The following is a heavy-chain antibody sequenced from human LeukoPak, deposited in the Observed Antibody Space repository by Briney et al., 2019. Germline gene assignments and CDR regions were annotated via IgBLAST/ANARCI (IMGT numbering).Heavy chain of an antibody. CDR1: GYTFTSCD. D-gene: IGHD6-19*01. V-gene: IGHV1-8*01. CDR2: MNPNSGNT. J-gene: IGHJ4*02. Sequence: GASVTVSCTASGYTFTSCDINWVRQATGQGREWMGWMNPNSGNTGYGQSFQGRISMTRDISIGTAYMELSNLTSEDTAIYYCTRGSSGRRDNWGQGTLVTVSA. CDR3: TRGSSGRRDN.